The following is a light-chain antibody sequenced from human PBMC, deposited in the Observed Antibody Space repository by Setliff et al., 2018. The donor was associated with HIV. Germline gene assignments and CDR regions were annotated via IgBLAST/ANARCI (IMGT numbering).Light chain of an antibody. V-gene: IGLV2-11*01. J-gene: IGLJ1*01. Sequence: QSALTQPRSVSGSPGQSVTISCTGTSSDVDGYNYVSWYQQYPGKAPKLMIYDVSERPSGVPDRFSGSKSGNTASLTISGLQAEDDADYYCCSYAGSYPSYVFGTGTKVT. CDR3: CSYAGSYPSYV. CDR2: DVS. CDR1: SSDVDGYNY.